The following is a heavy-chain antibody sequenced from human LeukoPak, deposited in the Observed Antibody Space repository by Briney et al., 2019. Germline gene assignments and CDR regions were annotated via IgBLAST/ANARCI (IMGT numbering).Heavy chain of an antibody. CDR1: GGSISSYS. Sequence: SETLSLTCTVSGGSISSYSWSWVRQPPGKGLEWVGSMYTSGSTNYNPSLKGRVTISVDTSKNQFSLKLSSVTAADTAVYYCARHDDYSNYNWFAPWGQGTLVTVSS. D-gene: IGHD4-11*01. J-gene: IGHJ5*02. CDR2: MYTSGST. V-gene: IGHV4-4*09. CDR3: ARHDDYSNYNWFAP.